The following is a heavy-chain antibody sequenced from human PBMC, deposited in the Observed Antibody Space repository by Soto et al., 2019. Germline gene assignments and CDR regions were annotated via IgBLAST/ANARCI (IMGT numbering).Heavy chain of an antibody. Sequence: GGSLRLSCAASGFTFSSYGMHWVRQAPGKGLEWVAVISYDGSNKYYADSVKGRFTISRDNSKNTLYLQMNSLRAEDTAVYYCAKVFFDWSYYHYYGMDVWGQGTTVTVSS. CDR2: ISYDGSNK. CDR3: AKVFFDWSYYHYYGMDV. V-gene: IGHV3-30*18. J-gene: IGHJ6*02. CDR1: GFTFSSYG. D-gene: IGHD3-9*01.